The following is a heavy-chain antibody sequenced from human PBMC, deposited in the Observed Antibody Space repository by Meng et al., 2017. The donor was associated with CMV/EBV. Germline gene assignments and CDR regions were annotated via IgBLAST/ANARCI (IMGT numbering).Heavy chain of an antibody. CDR1: GFTFDDYA. J-gene: IGHJ4*02. CDR2: IWHDGSNK. D-gene: IGHD2-21*02. CDR3: AKGGVTGYFFDY. Sequence: GGSLRLSCAASGFTFDDYAMHWVRQAPGKGLEWVALIWHDGSNKYYADSVKGRFTISRDNSRNTLYLQMNSLRVEGTAVYYCAKGGVTGYFFDYWGQGTLVTVSS. V-gene: IGHV3-33*06.